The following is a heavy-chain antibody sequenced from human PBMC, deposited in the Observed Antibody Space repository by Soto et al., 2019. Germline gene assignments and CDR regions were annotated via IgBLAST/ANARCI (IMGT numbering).Heavy chain of an antibody. J-gene: IGHJ6*02. V-gene: IGHV6-1*01. CDR3: SRGNYGLDV. Sequence: TLSLIFSIPAEIISRTRATWCWIRQAPLRGLEWLGRTYYRSIWYNDYALSVKSRITINPDTSKNQFSLQLNSVTPEDTAVYYCSRGNYGLDVWGQGTTVTVSS. CDR1: AEIISRTRAT. CDR2: TYYRSIWYN.